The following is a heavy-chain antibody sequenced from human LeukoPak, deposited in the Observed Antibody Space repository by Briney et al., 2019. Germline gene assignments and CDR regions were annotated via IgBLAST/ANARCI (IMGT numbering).Heavy chain of an antibody. Sequence: SETLSLTCIISDGSISGYYWSWIRQSPGKGLEWIGYIYFTGFTHYNPSPKSRVTMSVDMSKYQFSLNLNSVTAADTAVYYCARDAYGGNSWGWFDPWGQGTLVTVSA. CDR3: ARDAYGGNSWGWFDP. V-gene: IGHV4-59*01. D-gene: IGHD4-23*01. CDR1: DGSISGYY. CDR2: IYFTGFT. J-gene: IGHJ5*02.